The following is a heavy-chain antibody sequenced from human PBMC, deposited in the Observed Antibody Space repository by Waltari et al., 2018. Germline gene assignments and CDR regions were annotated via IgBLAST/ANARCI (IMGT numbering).Heavy chain of an antibody. CDR1: GFSLSTSGVG. Sequence: QITLKESGPTLVKPTQTLTLTCTFSGFSLSTSGVGVGWIRQPPGQALEWLALIYWNDDKRYSPSLKSRLTITKDTSKNQVVLTMTNMDPVDTATYYCARSYYDFWSGYPDYYYYYMDVWGKGTTVTISS. D-gene: IGHD3-3*01. J-gene: IGHJ6*03. CDR3: ARSYYDFWSGYPDYYYYYMDV. V-gene: IGHV2-5*01. CDR2: IYWNDDK.